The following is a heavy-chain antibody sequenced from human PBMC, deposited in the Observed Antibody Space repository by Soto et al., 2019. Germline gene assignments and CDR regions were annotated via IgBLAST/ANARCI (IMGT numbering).Heavy chain of an antibody. J-gene: IGHJ4*02. CDR1: GFTFDDYA. D-gene: IGHD3-10*02. CDR3: AKDLMLGDNLGKILFDY. V-gene: IGHV3-9*01. CDR2: ISWNSGSI. Sequence: PGGSLRLSCAASGFTFDDYAMHWVRQAPGKGLEWVSGISWNSGSIGYADSVKGRFTISRDNAKNSLYLQMNSLRAEDTALYYCAKDLMLGDNLGKILFDYWGQGTLVTVSS.